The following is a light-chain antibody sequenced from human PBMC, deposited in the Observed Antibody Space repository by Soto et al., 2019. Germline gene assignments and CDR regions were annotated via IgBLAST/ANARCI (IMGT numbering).Light chain of an antibody. V-gene: IGKV3D-20*02. Sequence: EIVLTQSPGTLSSSPGERATLSCRASQSVSSSYLAWYQQKPGQAPRLLIYEASSRATGIPARFSGSGSGTDFTLTISSLEPEDFAVYYCQQRSNWPPTFGQGTKVDIK. CDR2: EAS. J-gene: IGKJ1*01. CDR3: QQRSNWPPT. CDR1: QSVSSSY.